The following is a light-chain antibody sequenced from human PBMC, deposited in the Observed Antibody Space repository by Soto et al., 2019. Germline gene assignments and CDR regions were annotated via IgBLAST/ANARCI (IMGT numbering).Light chain of an antibody. CDR1: QGIRNF. V-gene: IGKV1-27*01. Sequence: DIQMTKSPTSLSASVGDRVTITCRASQGIRNFVAWYQQKPGKPPKLLIYAASTLQSGVPSRFSGSGSGTDFILTINSLQPEDVATYSCQKYSSVPVFGPGTKVEI. J-gene: IGKJ3*01. CDR2: AAS. CDR3: QKYSSVPV.